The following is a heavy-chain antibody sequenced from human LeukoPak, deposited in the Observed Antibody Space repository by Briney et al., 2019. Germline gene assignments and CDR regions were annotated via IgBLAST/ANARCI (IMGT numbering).Heavy chain of an antibody. D-gene: IGHD3-22*01. J-gene: IGHJ4*02. CDR2: IKSKTDGGTT. CDR3: TTDADYYDSSGSLGY. V-gene: IGHV3-15*01. Sequence: GGSLRLSCAASGFTFSSYWMSWVRQAPGKGLEWVGRIKSKTDGGTTDYAAPVKGRFTISRDDSKNTLYLQMNSLKTEDTAVYYCTTDADYYDSSGSLGYWGQGTLVTVSS. CDR1: GFTFSSYW.